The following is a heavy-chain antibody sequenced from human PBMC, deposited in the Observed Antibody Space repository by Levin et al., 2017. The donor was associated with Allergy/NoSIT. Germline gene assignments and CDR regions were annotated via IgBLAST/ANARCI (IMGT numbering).Heavy chain of an antibody. Sequence: WASVKVSCKASGGTFSSYAISWVRQAPGQGLEWMGGIIPIFGTANYAQKFQGRVTITADESTSTAYMELSSLRSEDTAVYYCALLWFGELSPGGDYGMDVWGQGTTVTVSS. CDR2: IIPIFGTA. CDR3: ALLWFGELSPGGDYGMDV. CDR1: GGTFSSYA. D-gene: IGHD3-10*01. J-gene: IGHJ6*02. V-gene: IGHV1-69*13.